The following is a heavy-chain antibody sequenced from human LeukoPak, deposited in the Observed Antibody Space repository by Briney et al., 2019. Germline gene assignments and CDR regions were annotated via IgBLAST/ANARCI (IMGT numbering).Heavy chain of an antibody. J-gene: IGHJ4*02. D-gene: IGHD3-22*01. Sequence: GGSRRLSCAASGFTFSSYSMNWVRQAPGKGLEWVSSISSSSSYIYYADSVKGRFTISRDNAKNSLYLQTNSLRAEDTAVYYCARDPFDYDSSGYYRINTNFDYWGQGTLVTVSS. CDR1: GFTFSSYS. V-gene: IGHV3-21*01. CDR2: ISSSSSYI. CDR3: ARDPFDYDSSGYYRINTNFDY.